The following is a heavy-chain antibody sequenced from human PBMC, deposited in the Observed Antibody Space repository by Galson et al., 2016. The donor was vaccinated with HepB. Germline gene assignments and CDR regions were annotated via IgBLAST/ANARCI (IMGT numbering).Heavy chain of an antibody. J-gene: IGHJ5*02. V-gene: IGHV1-69*06. CDR2: IIPIFGTA. CDR3: ARGYTSGWYWFDP. D-gene: IGHD6-19*01. Sequence: SVKVSCKASGGTFSIYAISWVRQAPGQGLEWMGGIIPIFGTANYAQKFQGRVTITAYKSTSTAYMELTSLRSEDTAVYYCARGYTSGWYWFDPWGQGTLVTVSS. CDR1: GGTFSIYA.